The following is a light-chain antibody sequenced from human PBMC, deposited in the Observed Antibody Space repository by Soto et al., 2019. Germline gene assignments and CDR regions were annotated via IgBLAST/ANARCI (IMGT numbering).Light chain of an antibody. V-gene: IGKV3-15*01. J-gene: IGKJ1*01. CDR3: QQYNNWPPWT. CDR2: AAS. CDR1: QSVSSSY. Sequence: EIVLTQSPGTLSLSPGERATLSCRASQSVSSSYLAWYQQKPGQAPRLLIYAASTRATGVPGRFSGSGSGTELTLTISSLQSEDFAVYYCQQYNNWPPWTFGQGTKVDIK.